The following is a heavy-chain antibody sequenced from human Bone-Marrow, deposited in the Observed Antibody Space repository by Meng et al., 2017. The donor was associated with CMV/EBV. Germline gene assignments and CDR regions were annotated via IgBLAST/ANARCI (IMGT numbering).Heavy chain of an antibody. Sequence: GESLKISCPGTGFTLKFYAMSWVRQAPGKGLEWISVISGSGGGTYYADSVKGRFTISRDNSKSTLYLQMNSLRAEDTAVYYCAKDRGGSGWYVDAFDIWGQGTMVTVSS. V-gene: IGHV3-23*01. CDR1: GFTLKFYA. D-gene: IGHD6-19*01. J-gene: IGHJ3*02. CDR2: ISGSGGGT. CDR3: AKDRGGSGWYVDAFDI.